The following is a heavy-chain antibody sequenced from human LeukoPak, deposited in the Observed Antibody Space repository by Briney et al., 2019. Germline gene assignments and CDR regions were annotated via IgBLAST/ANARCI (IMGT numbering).Heavy chain of an antibody. D-gene: IGHD3-10*01. J-gene: IGHJ5*02. Sequence: AASVKVSCKASGYTFTGDYIHWVRQAPGQGLECVGWINPNSGGTNYAQKFQGRVTMTRDTSISTAYMELSRLRSDDTAVYYCARGGSGSYFSWLDPWGQGTLVTVSS. CDR3: ARGGSGSYFSWLDP. V-gene: IGHV1-2*02. CDR1: GYTFTGDY. CDR2: INPNSGGT.